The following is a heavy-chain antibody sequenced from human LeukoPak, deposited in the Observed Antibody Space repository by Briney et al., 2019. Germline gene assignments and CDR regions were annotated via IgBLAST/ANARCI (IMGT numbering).Heavy chain of an antibody. CDR1: GNSISSGDYY. CDR3: TRDLRVRGVIITLSWFDP. V-gene: IGHV4-61*02. D-gene: IGHD3-10*01. Sequence: PSETLSLTCTVSGNSISSGDYYWSWIRQPAGKGLEWIGRIYTSGSTTYNPSLKSRVTISGDTSENQFSLKLSSVTAADTAVYYCTRDLRVRGVIITLSWFDPWGQGTLVTVSS. CDR2: IYTSGST. J-gene: IGHJ5*02.